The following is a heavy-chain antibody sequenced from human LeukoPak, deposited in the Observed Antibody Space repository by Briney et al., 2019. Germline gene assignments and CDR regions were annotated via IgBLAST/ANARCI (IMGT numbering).Heavy chain of an antibody. CDR1: GYTFTSYD. D-gene: IGHD6-19*01. CDR2: MNPNSGNT. J-gene: IGHJ4*02. Sequence: ASVKVSCKASGYTFTSYDINWVRQATGQELEWMGWMNPNSGNTGYAQKFQGRVTITRNNSISTAYMDLSSLTSDDTAVYYCARAYSSGWFDFDYWGQGTLVTVSS. V-gene: IGHV1-8*03. CDR3: ARAYSSGWFDFDY.